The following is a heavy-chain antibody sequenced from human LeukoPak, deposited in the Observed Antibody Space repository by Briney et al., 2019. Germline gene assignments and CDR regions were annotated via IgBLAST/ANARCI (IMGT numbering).Heavy chain of an antibody. CDR2: ISNNGGYT. V-gene: IGHV3-23*01. CDR1: GFTFSSSA. D-gene: IGHD2-15*01. CDR3: ARGGHRHFDP. J-gene: IGHJ5*02. Sequence: GGSLRLSCAASGFTFSSSAMSWVRQAPGKGLEWVSAISNNGGYTYYADSVQGRFTISRDNAKNSLFLQMNSLRAEDTAVYYCARGGHRHFDPWGQGTLVTVSS.